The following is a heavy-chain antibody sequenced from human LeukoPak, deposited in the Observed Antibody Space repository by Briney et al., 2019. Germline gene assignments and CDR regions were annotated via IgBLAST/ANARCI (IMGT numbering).Heavy chain of an antibody. CDR2: FDPEDGET. D-gene: IGHD6-19*01. V-gene: IGHV1-24*01. CDR3: ATAAYSSGWYTAHFDY. CDR1: GYTLTELS. J-gene: IGHJ4*02. Sequence: ASVKVSCKVSGYTLTELSMHWVRQAPGKGLEWMGGFDPEDGETIYAQKFQGRVTMTEDTSTDTAYMELSSLRSEDTAVYYCATAAYSSGWYTAHFDYWGQGTLVTVSS.